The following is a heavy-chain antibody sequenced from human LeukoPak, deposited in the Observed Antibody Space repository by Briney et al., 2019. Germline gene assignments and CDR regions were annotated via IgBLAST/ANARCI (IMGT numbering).Heavy chain of an antibody. Sequence: SETLSLTCTVSGGSISGFYWSWIRQPPGKGLEWIGYIYHSGSTNYNPSLKSRVTISVDTSKNQFSLKLSSVTAADTAVYYCARHLGDDILTGYYRRNWFDPWGQGTLVTVSS. CDR1: GGSISGFY. J-gene: IGHJ5*02. CDR2: IYHSGST. CDR3: ARHLGDDILTGYYRRNWFDP. D-gene: IGHD3-9*01. V-gene: IGHV4-59*08.